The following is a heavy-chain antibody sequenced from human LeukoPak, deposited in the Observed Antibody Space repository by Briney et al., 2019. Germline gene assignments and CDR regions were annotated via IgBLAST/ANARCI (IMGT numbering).Heavy chain of an antibody. Sequence: ASVKVSRKASGYTFTSYGISWVRQAPGQGLEWMGWISAYNGNTNYAQKLQGRVTMTTDTSTSTAYMELRSLRSDDTAVYYCARCRRDYDFWSGYLTFDYWGQGTLVTVAS. J-gene: IGHJ4*02. CDR3: ARCRRDYDFWSGYLTFDY. D-gene: IGHD3-3*01. V-gene: IGHV1-18*01. CDR1: GYTFTSYG. CDR2: ISAYNGNT.